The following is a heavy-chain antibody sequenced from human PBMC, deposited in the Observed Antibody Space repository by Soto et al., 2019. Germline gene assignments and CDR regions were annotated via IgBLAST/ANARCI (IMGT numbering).Heavy chain of an antibody. CDR3: VREEGYCNGGPCYRGAFDI. V-gene: IGHV3-21*01. CDR2: ISNGDNHI. CDR1: DFPFSLYR. J-gene: IGHJ3*02. D-gene: IGHD2-15*01. Sequence: PGGSLRLSCEASDFPFSLYRFLWVRQAPGKGLEWIAFISNGDNHIFYADSVRGRFTISRDNTKNSVYLQMNSLRAEDTAVYYCVREEGYCNGGPCYRGAFDIWGQGTMVTVSS.